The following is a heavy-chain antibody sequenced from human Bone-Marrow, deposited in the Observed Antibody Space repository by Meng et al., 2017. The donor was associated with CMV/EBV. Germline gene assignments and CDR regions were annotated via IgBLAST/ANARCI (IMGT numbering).Heavy chain of an antibody. CDR3: AKGRFTMVRGVLDY. Sequence: GGCLRLSCAASGFTFSSYGMHCVRQAPGKGLEWVAFIRYDGSNKYYADSVKGRFTISRDNSKNTLYLQMNSLRAEDTAVYYCAKGRFTMVRGVLDYWAQGTLVTGSS. J-gene: IGHJ4*02. V-gene: IGHV3-30*02. CDR2: IRYDGSNK. D-gene: IGHD3-10*01. CDR1: GFTFSSYG.